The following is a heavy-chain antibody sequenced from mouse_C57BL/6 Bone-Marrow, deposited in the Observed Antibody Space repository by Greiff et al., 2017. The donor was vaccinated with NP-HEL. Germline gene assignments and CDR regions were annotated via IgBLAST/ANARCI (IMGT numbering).Heavy chain of an antibody. CDR3: ARCGFDY. V-gene: IGHV1-58*01. CDR1: GYTFTSYG. J-gene: IGHJ2*01. CDR2: LYIGNGYT. Sequence: VQLKESGAELVRPGSSVKMSCKTSGYTFTSYGINWVKQRPGQGLEWLGYLYIGNGYTEYTEKFPGKALLSSDTSSSTAYWQLSSLTSEDSAIYFCARCGFDYWGQGTTLTVSS.